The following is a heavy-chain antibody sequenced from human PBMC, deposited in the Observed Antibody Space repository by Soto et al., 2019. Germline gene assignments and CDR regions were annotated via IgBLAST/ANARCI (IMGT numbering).Heavy chain of an antibody. CDR3: ARGGGVGVAGSAAFDM. V-gene: IGHV1-2*02. CDR2: INPATGAA. Sequence: QLHLVQSGAVVKKPGASVTVSCSASGYPVTAYYMHWVRQAPGRGLEWMGGINPATGAAKYTQTFQCRVTMTRDTSTSTAFMELSGLTSEDTAVFYCARGGGVGVAGSAAFDMWGQGTLVTVSS. D-gene: IGHD3-3*01. J-gene: IGHJ3*02. CDR1: GYPVTAYY.